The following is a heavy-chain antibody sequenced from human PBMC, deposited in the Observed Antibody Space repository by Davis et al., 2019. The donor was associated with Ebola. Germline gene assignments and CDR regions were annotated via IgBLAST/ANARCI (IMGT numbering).Heavy chain of an antibody. CDR1: GFSIRSGYY. J-gene: IGHJ4*02. Sequence: MPSETLSLTCTVSGFSIRSGYYWGWIRQPPGKGLEWIGIIYHSGTTYYNPSLKSRFTISVDTSTNEFSLNLNSVTAADSAVYFCARPLDLVGATYFDVWGPGTLVTVSS. D-gene: IGHD1-26*01. CDR3: ARPLDLVGATYFDV. CDR2: IYHSGTT. V-gene: IGHV4-38-2*02.